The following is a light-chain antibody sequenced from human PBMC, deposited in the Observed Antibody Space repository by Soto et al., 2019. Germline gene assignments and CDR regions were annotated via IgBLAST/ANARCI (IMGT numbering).Light chain of an antibody. Sequence: QSALPQPRSVSGSPGQSVTISCTGTSSDVGGYNFVSWYQQHPGKAPKLMIYDVSKRPSGVPDRFSGSKSGNTASLTISGLKAEDEADYYCCSYAGSYTWVFGTGTKLTVL. CDR2: DVS. CDR1: SSDVGGYNF. CDR3: CSYAGSYTWV. V-gene: IGLV2-11*01. J-gene: IGLJ1*01.